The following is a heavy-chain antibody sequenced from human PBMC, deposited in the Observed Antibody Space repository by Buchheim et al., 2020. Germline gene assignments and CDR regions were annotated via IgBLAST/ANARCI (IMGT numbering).Heavy chain of an antibody. Sequence: QVQLVQSGAEVKKPGASVKSSCKASGYTFTSYYMHWVRQAPGQGLEGMGIINPSGGSTSYAQKFQGRVTMTRDTSTSTVYMELSSLRSEDTAVYYCARRDTKYCSSTSCYFQHWGQGTL. D-gene: IGHD2-2*01. CDR3: ARRDTKYCSSTSCYFQH. CDR2: INPSGGST. CDR1: GYTFTSYY. V-gene: IGHV1-46*01. J-gene: IGHJ1*01.